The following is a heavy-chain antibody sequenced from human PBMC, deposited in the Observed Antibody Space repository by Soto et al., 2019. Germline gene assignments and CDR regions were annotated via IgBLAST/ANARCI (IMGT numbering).Heavy chain of an antibody. CDR3: AKAYFVWSSDQPYYFAY. V-gene: IGHV3-23*01. CDR2: ISGSGGRS. CDR1: GFTFSNYA. J-gene: IGHJ4*02. D-gene: IGHD3-16*01. Sequence: EVQLLDSGGGLVQPGGSLRLSCAASGFTFSNYAMTWVRQGPGKGLEWVSGISGSGGRSYYADAVKGRFTISRDNSKRTLYLQKNSLIAADTAVYYCAKAYFVWSSDQPYYFAYWGQGTLVSVAS.